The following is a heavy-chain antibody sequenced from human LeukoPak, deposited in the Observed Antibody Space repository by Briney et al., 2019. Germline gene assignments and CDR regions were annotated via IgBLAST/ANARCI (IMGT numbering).Heavy chain of an antibody. CDR3: ARDYNC. CDR1: GFTFSSYA. Sequence: AGGSLRLSCAASGFTFSSYAMSWIRQAPGKGLEWVSYISSSGTVIYYGDSVKGRFTISRDNAKKSLYLQMNGLRAEDTAVYYCARDYNCWGQGTLVTVSS. V-gene: IGHV3-11*01. CDR2: ISSSGTVI. D-gene: IGHD3-10*01. J-gene: IGHJ4*02.